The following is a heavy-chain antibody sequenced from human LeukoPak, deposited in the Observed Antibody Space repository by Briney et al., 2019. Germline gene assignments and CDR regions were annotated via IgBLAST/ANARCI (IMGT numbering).Heavy chain of an antibody. CDR3: ARVLAVGSAVDAFDI. Sequence: GGSLRLSCAASELSVSSNYMSWVRQAPGKGPEWVSILYGDGRSFYPDSLKDRFTTSRDNSKNTLYLQVNSLRAEDTAVYCCARVLAVGSAVDAFDIWGQGTMVTVSS. CDR1: ELSVSSNY. CDR2: LYGDGRS. D-gene: IGHD2-15*01. J-gene: IGHJ3*02. V-gene: IGHV3-66*01.